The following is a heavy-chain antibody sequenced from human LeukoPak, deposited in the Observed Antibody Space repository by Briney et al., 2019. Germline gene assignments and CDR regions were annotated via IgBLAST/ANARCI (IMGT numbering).Heavy chain of an antibody. CDR3: AKDSSQVGATLDY. Sequence: PGGSLRLSCAASGFTFCSYAMSSVRQSPGTGVESVSATSGSGGSTYSADSVKGRFTNSRHNSKNTLYLQMNSLRAEDTAVYYCAKDSSQVGATLDYWGQATLVTVSS. D-gene: IGHD1-26*01. J-gene: IGHJ4*02. CDR2: TSGSGGST. CDR1: GFTFCSYA. V-gene: IGHV3-23*01.